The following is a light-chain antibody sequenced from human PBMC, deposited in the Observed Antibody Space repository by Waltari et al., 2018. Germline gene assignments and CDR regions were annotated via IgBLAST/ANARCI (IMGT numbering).Light chain of an antibody. CDR2: AAS. CDR3: QQLISDPYT. Sequence: DIQLTQSPSFLSASVGDRVTITCRASQGINSYLAWYQQEPGKAPKLLIYAASTLQTGVPSRFSGCGSGTEFTLTISSLQPEDFAIYYCQQLISDPYTFGQGTKLEIK. J-gene: IGKJ2*01. CDR1: QGINSY. V-gene: IGKV1-9*01.